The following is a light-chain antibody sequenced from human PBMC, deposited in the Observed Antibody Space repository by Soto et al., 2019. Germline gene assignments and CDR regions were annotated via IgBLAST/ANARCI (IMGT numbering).Light chain of an antibody. CDR3: QHYDTFSWT. V-gene: IGKV1-5*01. Sequence: DIQKTQSPSTLSVSLGDRITITYRASEDIDTSLAWFQQRPGKAPKVLIAGASGLMNGVPSTFSGSGSGTEFALTISSVQPDDFATYFCQHYDTFSWTFGQGTKVDIK. CDR2: GAS. J-gene: IGKJ1*01. CDR1: EDIDTS.